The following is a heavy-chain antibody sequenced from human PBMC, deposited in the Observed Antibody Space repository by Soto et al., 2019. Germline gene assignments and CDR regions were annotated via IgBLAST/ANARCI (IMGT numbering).Heavy chain of an antibody. J-gene: IGHJ5*02. V-gene: IGHV1-18*01. D-gene: IGHD3-22*01. CDR3: ARDWRITMIVDAFDP. CDR2: ISAYNGNT. CDR1: GYTFTSYG. Sequence: ASVKGSCKASGYTFTSYGISWVRQAPGQGLEWMGWISAYNGNTNYAQKLQGRVTMTTDTSTSTAYMELRSLRSDDTAVYYCARDWRITMIVDAFDPWGQGTLVTVSS.